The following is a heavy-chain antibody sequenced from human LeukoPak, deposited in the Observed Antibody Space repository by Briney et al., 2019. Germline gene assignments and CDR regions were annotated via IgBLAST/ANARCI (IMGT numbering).Heavy chain of an antibody. CDR2: IYYSGST. CDR1: GGSISNYY. Sequence: SETLSLTCTVSGGSISNYYWSWIRQPPGKGLEWIGYIYYSGSTNYNPSLKSRVTISVDTSKNQFSLKLSSVTAADTAVYSCASSGYRNGYYFGYWGQGTLVTVSS. J-gene: IGHJ4*02. D-gene: IGHD5-18*01. V-gene: IGHV4-59*08. CDR3: ASSGYRNGYYFGY.